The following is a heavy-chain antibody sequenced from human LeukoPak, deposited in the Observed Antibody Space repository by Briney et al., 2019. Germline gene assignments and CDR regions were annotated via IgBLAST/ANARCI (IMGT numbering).Heavy chain of an antibody. D-gene: IGHD1-26*01. CDR3: ARGLLVGATTDYYYYYMDV. J-gene: IGHJ6*03. V-gene: IGHV3-74*03. CDR1: TFALRNYW. CDR2: ITSEGISS. Sequence: TGGSLRLSCTGSTFALRNYWIHWVRQVPGKGLEWISRITSEGISSSYADSVKGRFTISRDNAKKTVYPQMSSLRAEDTAVYYCARGLLVGATTDYYYYYMDVWGKGTTVTVSS.